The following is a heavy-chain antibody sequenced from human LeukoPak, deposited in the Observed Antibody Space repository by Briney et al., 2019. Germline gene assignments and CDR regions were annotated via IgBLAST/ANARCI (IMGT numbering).Heavy chain of an antibody. CDR1: GGSISSYY. CDR3: ASYYGSGSYRPDRDAFDI. V-gene: IGHV4-59*08. D-gene: IGHD3-10*01. CDR2: IYYSGST. J-gene: IGHJ3*02. Sequence: PSQTLSLTCTVSGGSISSYYWGWIRQPPGKGLEWMGYIYYSGSTNDNPPLKSRVTISVNTSKNQFSLKLSSVTAADTAVYYCASYYGSGSYRPDRDAFDIWGQGTMVTVSS.